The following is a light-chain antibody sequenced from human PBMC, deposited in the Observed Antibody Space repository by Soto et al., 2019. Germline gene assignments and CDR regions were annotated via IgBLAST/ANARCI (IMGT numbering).Light chain of an antibody. CDR2: EVS. V-gene: IGLV2-14*01. Sequence: QSVLTQPASVSGSPGQSITISCTGTSSDVGGYNYVSWYQQHPGKAPKLIIYEVSNRPSEISNRFSGSKSGNTASLTISGLQAEDEADYYCSSYTSCSTYVFGTGTKLTVL. J-gene: IGLJ1*01. CDR3: SSYTSCSTYV. CDR1: SSDVGGYNY.